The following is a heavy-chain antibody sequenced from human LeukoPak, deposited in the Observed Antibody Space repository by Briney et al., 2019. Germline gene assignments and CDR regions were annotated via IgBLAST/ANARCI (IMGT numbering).Heavy chain of an antibody. D-gene: IGHD6-19*01. CDR1: GGSFSGYY. J-gene: IGHJ4*02. CDR2: INNSGST. Sequence: SETLSLTCAVYGGSFSGYYWSWIRQPPGKGLEWIGEINNSGSTNFNPSLKSRVTSPVETSKNQFSLKLSSVTAADTAVYYCARSPSIAVAGTRDYFDYWGQGTLVTVSS. V-gene: IGHV4-34*01. CDR3: ARSPSIAVAGTRDYFDY.